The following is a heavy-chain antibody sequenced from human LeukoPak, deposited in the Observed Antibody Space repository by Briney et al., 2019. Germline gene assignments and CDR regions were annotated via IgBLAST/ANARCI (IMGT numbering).Heavy chain of an antibody. CDR2: IKQDGSEK. J-gene: IGHJ6*03. V-gene: IGHV3-7*01. CDR3: ARDRANDYYCYYMDV. Sequence: AGGSLRLSCAASGFTFSSYWMSWVRQAPGKGLEWVANIKQDGSEKYYVDSVKGRFTISRDNAKNSLYLQMNSLRAEDTAVYYCARDRANDYYCYYMDVWGKGTTVTISS. CDR1: GFTFSSYW. D-gene: IGHD3-10*01.